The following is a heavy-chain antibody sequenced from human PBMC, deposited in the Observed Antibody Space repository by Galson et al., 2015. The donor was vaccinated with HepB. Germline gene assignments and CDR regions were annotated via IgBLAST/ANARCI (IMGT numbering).Heavy chain of an antibody. J-gene: IGHJ4*02. Sequence: SLRLSCAASGFTFGDYAMSWFRQAPGKGLEWVGFIRSKAYGGTTEYAASVKGRFTISRDDSKSIAYLQMNSLKTEDTAVYYCTRAVVLWFGEGYYFDYWGQGTLVTVSS. D-gene: IGHD3-10*01. CDR3: TRAVVLWFGEGYYFDY. CDR2: IRSKAYGGTT. V-gene: IGHV3-49*03. CDR1: GFTFGDYA.